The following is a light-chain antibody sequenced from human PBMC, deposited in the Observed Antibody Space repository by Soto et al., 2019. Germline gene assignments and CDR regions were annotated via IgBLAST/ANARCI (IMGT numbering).Light chain of an antibody. CDR1: QSVSSNF. V-gene: IGKV3-20*01. CDR2: DAS. CDR3: QQYSSSRT. Sequence: IVLTQSPGTLSLSPGERATLSCTASQSVSSNFLAWYQQKPGQAPRLLMYDASSRATGIPDRFSGSGSGTDFILTISRLEPEDFAVYYCQQYSSSRTFGQGTKVDIK. J-gene: IGKJ1*01.